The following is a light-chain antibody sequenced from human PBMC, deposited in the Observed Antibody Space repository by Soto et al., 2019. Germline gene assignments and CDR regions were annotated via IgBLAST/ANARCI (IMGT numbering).Light chain of an antibody. CDR2: GAS. CDR3: QQYNNSLWT. CDR1: QPISSNY. Sequence: ETELTQSPGTLSWSPVERVIHSCMDGQPISSNYLAWYQQKPGQAPRLFVYGASNRATGIPDRFSGSGSGTDFTLTISRLEPEDVAVYYCQQYNNSLWTFGQGTKVDNK. J-gene: IGKJ1*01. V-gene: IGKV3-20*01.